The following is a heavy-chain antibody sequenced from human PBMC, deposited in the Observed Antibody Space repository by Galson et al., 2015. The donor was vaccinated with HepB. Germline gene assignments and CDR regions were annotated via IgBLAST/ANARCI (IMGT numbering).Heavy chain of an antibody. CDR1: GFTFGSYT. D-gene: IGHD2-21*01. J-gene: IGHJ4*02. Sequence: SLRLSCAASGFTFGSYTMSWIRQTPGRRLEWVASVSHHGSDTYYADSVKGRFTVSRDNSNNTLFLEMKSLRVGDTARYFCAKSLTSGCYQYDCWGQGILVTVSS. V-gene: IGHV3-23*01. CDR2: VSHHGSDT. CDR3: AKSLTSGCYQYDC.